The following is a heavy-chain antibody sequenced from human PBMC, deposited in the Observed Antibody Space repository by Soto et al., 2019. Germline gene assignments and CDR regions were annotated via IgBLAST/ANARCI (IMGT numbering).Heavy chain of an antibody. CDR2: ITSDGSST. CDR3: ARERGGGFGDV. D-gene: IGHD3-10*01. CDR1: GFTFSIYY. Sequence: EVQLVESGGGLVQPGGSLRLSCAASGFTFSIYYMNWVRQAPGKGLVWVARITSDGSSTTYADSVKGRFTISRDNAKNTLYLDMNTLRAEATAVYSCARERGGGFGDVWGQGTTVTVSS. V-gene: IGHV3-74*01. J-gene: IGHJ6*02.